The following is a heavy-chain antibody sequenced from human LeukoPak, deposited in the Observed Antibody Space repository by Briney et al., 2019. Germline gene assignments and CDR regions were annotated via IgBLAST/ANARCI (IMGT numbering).Heavy chain of an antibody. CDR3: ARGDLVPALNYYYYMDV. V-gene: IGHV1-69*13. CDR2: IIPIFGTA. CDR1: GGTFSSYA. Sequence: SVKVSCKASGGTFSSYAISWVRQAPGQELEWMGGIIPIFGTANYAQKFQGRVTITADESTSTAYMELSSLRSEDTTVYYCARGDLVPALNYYYYMDVWGKGTTVTVSS. J-gene: IGHJ6*03. D-gene: IGHD2-2*01.